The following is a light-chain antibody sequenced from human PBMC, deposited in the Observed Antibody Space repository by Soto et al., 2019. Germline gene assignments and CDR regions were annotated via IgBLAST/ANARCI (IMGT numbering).Light chain of an antibody. J-gene: IGKJ1*01. V-gene: IGKV3-15*01. CDR3: QQYGSSGT. CDR1: QSVSSN. CDR2: GAS. Sequence: EIVMTQSPATLSVSPGERATLAGRASQSVSSNLAWYQQKPGQAPRLLIYGASTRATGIPARFSGSESGTEFTLTISSLQSEDFAVYYCQQYGSSGTFGQGTKVDIK.